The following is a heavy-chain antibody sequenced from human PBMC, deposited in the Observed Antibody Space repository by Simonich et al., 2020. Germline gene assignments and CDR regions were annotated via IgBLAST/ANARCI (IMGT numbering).Heavy chain of an antibody. V-gene: IGHV3-21*01. CDR3: ARWIAVAGTGAYGMDV. CDR1: GFTFSSYS. CDR2: ISSSSSYI. J-gene: IGHJ6*02. D-gene: IGHD6-19*01. Sequence: EVQLVESGGGLVKPGGSLRLSCAVSGFTFSSYSMNWVRQAPGKGLEWVSSISSSSSYIYYADSVKGRFTISRDNAKNSLYLQMNSLRAEDTAVYYCARWIAVAGTGAYGMDVWGQGTTVTVSS.